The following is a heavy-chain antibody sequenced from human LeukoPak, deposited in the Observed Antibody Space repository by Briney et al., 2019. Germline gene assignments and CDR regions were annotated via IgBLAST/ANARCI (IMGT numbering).Heavy chain of an antibody. CDR2: ISGTGNAI. J-gene: IGHJ4*02. Sequence: GGSLRLSCAASGFTFTDYATSWVRQAPGTGLEWVSAISGTGNAIFYASSVKGRFTISRDSSKNTLSLQMSSLRAEDTAVYYCVRHLATSGSYPLDYWGQGTLVTVSS. V-gene: IGHV3-23*01. D-gene: IGHD2-15*01. CDR3: VRHLATSGSYPLDY. CDR1: GFTFTDYA.